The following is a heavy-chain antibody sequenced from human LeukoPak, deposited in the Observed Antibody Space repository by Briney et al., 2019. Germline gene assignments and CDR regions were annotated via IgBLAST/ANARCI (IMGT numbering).Heavy chain of an antibody. CDR1: GGSISSSNW. CDR3: ARVPGYSSSLYCFDY. J-gene: IGHJ4*02. D-gene: IGHD6-13*01. V-gene: IGHV4-4*02. Sequence: SGTLSLTCAVSGGSISSSNWWSWVRQPPGKGLEWIGEIYHSGSTNYNPSLKSRVTISVDKSKNQFSLKLSSVTAADTAVYYCARVPGYSSSLYCFDYWGQGTLVTVSS. CDR2: IYHSGST.